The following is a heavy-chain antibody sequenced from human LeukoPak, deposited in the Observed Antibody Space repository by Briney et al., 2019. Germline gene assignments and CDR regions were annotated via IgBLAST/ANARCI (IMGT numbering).Heavy chain of an antibody. CDR1: GGSISSSSYY. CDR2: IYYSGST. V-gene: IGHV4-39*01. Sequence: KPSETLSLTCTVSGGSISSSSYYWGWIRQPPGKGLEWIGSIYYSGSTYYNPSLKSRVTISIDTSKSQFSLKLSSVTAADTAVYYCARITAVAGHYFDYWGQGTLVTVSS. D-gene: IGHD6-19*01. CDR3: ARITAVAGHYFDY. J-gene: IGHJ4*02.